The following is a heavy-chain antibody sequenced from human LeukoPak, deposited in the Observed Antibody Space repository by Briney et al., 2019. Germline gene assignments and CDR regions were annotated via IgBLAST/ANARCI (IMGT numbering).Heavy chain of an antibody. D-gene: IGHD2-2*01. CDR2: IGGSGDST. J-gene: IGHJ6*02. V-gene: IGHV3-23*01. Sequence: PGGSLRLSCAASGFTFSNYAMSWVRQAPGKGLEWVSGIGGSGDSTYYAASVKGRFTISRDNSKNTLYLQMNSLRAEDTAVYYCAKGPQYCSSTSCSYYFYYGMDVWGQGTTVTVSS. CDR3: AKGPQYCSSTSCSYYFYYGMDV. CDR1: GFTFSNYA.